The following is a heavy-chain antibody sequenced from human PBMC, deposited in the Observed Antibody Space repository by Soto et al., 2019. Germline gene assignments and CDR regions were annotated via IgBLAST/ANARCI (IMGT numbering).Heavy chain of an antibody. CDR2: INPSGGST. Sequence: ASVKVSCKASGYTFTSYYMHWVRQAPGQGLEWMGIINPSGGSTSYAQKFQGRVTMTRDTSTSTVYMELSSLRAEDTAVYYCARDRYSYYDFWSGSLPYYYYGMAVWGQGTTVTVSS. V-gene: IGHV1-46*01. CDR3: ARDRYSYYDFWSGSLPYYYYGMAV. D-gene: IGHD3-3*01. CDR1: GYTFTSYY. J-gene: IGHJ6*02.